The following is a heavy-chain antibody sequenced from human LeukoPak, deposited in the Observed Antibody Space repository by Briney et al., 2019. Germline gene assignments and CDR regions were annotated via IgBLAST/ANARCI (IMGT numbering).Heavy chain of an antibody. CDR1: GYTFTNYH. CDR2: INPSGGST. J-gene: IGHJ4*02. D-gene: IGHD4-23*01. CDR3: ARVSERYGGINFDY. Sequence: ASVKVSCKASGYTFTNYHIHWVRQAPGQGLEWIGIINPSGGSTSYAQRFQGRVSMTRDTSTNTVYMELSSLRSEDMAVYYCARVSERYGGINFDYWGQGTLVTVSS. V-gene: IGHV1-46*01.